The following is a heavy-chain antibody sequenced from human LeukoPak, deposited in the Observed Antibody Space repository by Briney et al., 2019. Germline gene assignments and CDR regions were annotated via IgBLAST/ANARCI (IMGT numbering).Heavy chain of an antibody. V-gene: IGHV4-30-2*01. CDR3: AGGLIVVGDYYGMDV. Sequence: PPQTLSLTCAVSGGSISSGGYSWSWIRQPPGKGLEWIGYIYHSGSTYYNPSLKSRVTISVDRSKNQFSLKLSSVTAADPAVYYCAGGLIVVGDYYGMDVWGQGTTVTVSS. D-gene: IGHD3-22*01. CDR1: GGSISSGGYS. J-gene: IGHJ6*02. CDR2: IYHSGST.